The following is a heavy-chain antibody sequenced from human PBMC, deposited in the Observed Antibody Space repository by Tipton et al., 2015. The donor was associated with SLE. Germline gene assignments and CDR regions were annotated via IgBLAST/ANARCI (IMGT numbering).Heavy chain of an antibody. D-gene: IGHD3-3*01. V-gene: IGHV4-34*01. CDR3: ARAGFWSGYYNN. CDR1: GGSFSGYY. CDR2: INHSGST. Sequence: TLSLTCAVYGGSFSGYYWSWIRQPPGKGLEWIGEINHSGSTNYNPSLKSRVTISVDTSKNQFSLKLSSVTAADTAVYYCARAGFWSGYYNNWGRGTLVTASS. J-gene: IGHJ4*02.